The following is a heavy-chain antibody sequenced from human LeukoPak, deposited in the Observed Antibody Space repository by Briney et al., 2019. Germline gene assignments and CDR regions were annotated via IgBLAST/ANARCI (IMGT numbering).Heavy chain of an antibody. CDR3: ARGSGYSYGYPFDY. CDR1: GGSISNYY. Sequence: SETLSLTCIVSGGSISNYYWSWIRQPAGKGLEWIGRIYTSGSTNYNPSLKSRVTMSVDTSKNQFSLKLTSVSAADTAVYYCARGSGYSYGYPFDYWGQGTLVTVSS. V-gene: IGHV4-4*07. CDR2: IYTSGST. J-gene: IGHJ4*02. D-gene: IGHD5-18*01.